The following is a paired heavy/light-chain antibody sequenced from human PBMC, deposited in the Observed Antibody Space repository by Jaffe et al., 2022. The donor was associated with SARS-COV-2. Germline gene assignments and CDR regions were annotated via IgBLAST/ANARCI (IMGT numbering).Light chain of an antibody. V-gene: IGKV2-30*01. Sequence: DVVMTQSSRSLSVTLGQSASISCRSSQSLVDRDGISYVNWLQFRPGQSPRRLIHRASSRNAGVPDRFSASGSGTYFTLKISRVEADDVGVYYCLQGTHWPPTFGQGTRVEIK. CDR1: QSLVDRDGISY. CDR3: LQGTHWPPT. CDR2: RAS. J-gene: IGKJ1*01.
Heavy chain of an antibody. D-gene: IGHD2-21*02. J-gene: IGHJ4*02. CDR3: VPGGLKFFDY. CDR1: GFAFDVFE. V-gene: IGHV3-48*03. Sequence: EVQVVEFGGGLAQPGGSLRLSCTASGFAFDVFELNWVRQVPGKGLEWVSYIGGSGTPTLYADSVKGRFTISRDNARNSLFLQMDSLRVEDTAFYYCVPGGLKFFDYWGQGTLVTVSP. CDR2: IGGSGTPT.